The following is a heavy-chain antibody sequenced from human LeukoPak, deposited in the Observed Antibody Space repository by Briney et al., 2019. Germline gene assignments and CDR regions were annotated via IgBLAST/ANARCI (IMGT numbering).Heavy chain of an antibody. Sequence: SETLSLTCAVSGTSFSSYYWSWIRQPPGKGLEWIGEVNHSGYTNDNPSLKSRVTISVDTSKNQFSLRLRSVAAADTAVYFCARMTTGHDFWGQGTLVTVSS. CDR2: VNHSGYT. D-gene: IGHD4-17*01. CDR1: GTSFSSYY. J-gene: IGHJ4*02. CDR3: ARMTTGHDF. V-gene: IGHV4-34*01.